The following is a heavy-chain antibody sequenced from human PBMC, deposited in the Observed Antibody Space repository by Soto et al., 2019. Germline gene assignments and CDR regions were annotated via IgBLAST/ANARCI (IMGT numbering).Heavy chain of an antibody. J-gene: IGHJ5*02. CDR3: ARVIPGVEAWFDP. Sequence: GASVKVSCKASGGTFSSSAISWVRQAPGQGLEWMGAIIPVFGTAHYAQKFQGRVTITADKPTSTAYMDLRSLTSDDTAVYYCARVIPGVEAWFDPWGQGTLVT. CDR2: IIPVFGTA. D-gene: IGHD2-2*01. CDR1: GGTFSSSA. V-gene: IGHV1-69*06.